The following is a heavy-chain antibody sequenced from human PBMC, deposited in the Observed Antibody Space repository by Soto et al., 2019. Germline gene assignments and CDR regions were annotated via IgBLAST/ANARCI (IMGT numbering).Heavy chain of an antibody. D-gene: IGHD3-10*01. CDR2: ISGSGGST. V-gene: IGHV3-23*01. J-gene: IGHJ4*02. CDR3: AKISLGSGSYLDY. Sequence: RWVIKDPGKGLEWVSAISGSGGSTYYADSVKGRFTISRDNSKNTLYLQMNSLRAEDTAVYYCAKISLGSGSYLDYWGQGTLVTVSS.